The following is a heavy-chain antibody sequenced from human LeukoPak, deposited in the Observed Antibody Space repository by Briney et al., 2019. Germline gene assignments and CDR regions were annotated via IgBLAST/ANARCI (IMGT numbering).Heavy chain of an antibody. V-gene: IGHV4-38-2*02. D-gene: IGHD6-6*01. CDR1: GYSISSGYY. CDR3: ARDGPGGSSGSPFDY. CDR2: IYHSGST. J-gene: IGHJ4*02. Sequence: SETLSLTCTVSGYSISSGYYWGWIRQPPGKGLEWIGSIYHSGSTYYNPSLKSRVTISVDTSKNQFSLKLSSVTAADTAVYYCARDGPGGSSGSPFDYWGQGTLVTVSS.